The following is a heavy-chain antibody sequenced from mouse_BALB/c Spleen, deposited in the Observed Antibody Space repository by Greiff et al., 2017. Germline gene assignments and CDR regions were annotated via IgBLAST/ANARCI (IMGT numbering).Heavy chain of an antibody. V-gene: IGHV1S81*02. D-gene: IGHD1-1*02. J-gene: IGHJ2*01. CDR3: TRRGFWYPYYFDY. CDR2: INPSNGGT. CDR1: GYTFTSYY. Sequence: QVQLQQSGAELVKPGASVKLSCKASGYTFTSYYMYWVKQRPGQGLEWIGEINPSNGGTNFNEKFKSKATLTVDKSSSTAYMQLSSLTSEDSAVYYCTRRGFWYPYYFDYWGQGTTLTVSS.